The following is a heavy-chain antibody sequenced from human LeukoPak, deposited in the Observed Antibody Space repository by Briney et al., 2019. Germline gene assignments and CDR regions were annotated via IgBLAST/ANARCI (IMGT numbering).Heavy chain of an antibody. CDR3: ARDGVSYYYDSSGGYYFDY. J-gene: IGHJ4*02. Sequence: PGGSLRLSCAASGFTFSSYEMNWVRQAPGKGLEWVSYISSSGSTIYYADSVKGRFTISRDNAKNSLYLQMYSLRAEDTAVYYCARDGVSYYYDSSGGYYFDYWGQGTLVTVSS. CDR2: ISSSGSTI. V-gene: IGHV3-48*03. D-gene: IGHD3-22*01. CDR1: GFTFSSYE.